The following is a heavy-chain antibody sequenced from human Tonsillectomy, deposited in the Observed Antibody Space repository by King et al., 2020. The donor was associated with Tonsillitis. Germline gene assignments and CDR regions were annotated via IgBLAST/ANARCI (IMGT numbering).Heavy chain of an antibody. CDR3: ARVAHYYDSSGYSDAFDI. Sequence: VQLVESGGGLVQPGGSLRLSCAASGFTFSSYDMHWVRQATGKGLEWVSSIGTVGDTYYPGSLKGRFTISRENAKNSLYLQMNSLRAGDTAVYFCARVAHYYDSSGYSDAFDIWGQGTMVTVSS. CDR2: IGTVGDT. V-gene: IGHV3-13*04. CDR1: GFTFSSYD. J-gene: IGHJ3*02. D-gene: IGHD3-22*01.